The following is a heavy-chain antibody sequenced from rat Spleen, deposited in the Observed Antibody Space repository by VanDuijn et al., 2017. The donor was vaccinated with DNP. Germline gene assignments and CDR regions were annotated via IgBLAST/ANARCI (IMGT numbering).Heavy chain of an antibody. J-gene: IGHJ2*01. CDR3: ARPDY. CDR2: IIYDGSST. CDR1: GFIFSDYA. V-gene: IGHV5-17*01. Sequence: EVQLVESGGGLVRPGNSLRLSCAASGFIFSDYAMAWVRQSPKMGLEWVATIIYDGSSTFYRDSVTGRFTISRDNAKSALFLQMNSLRSEDTATYYCARPDYWGQGVMVTVSS.